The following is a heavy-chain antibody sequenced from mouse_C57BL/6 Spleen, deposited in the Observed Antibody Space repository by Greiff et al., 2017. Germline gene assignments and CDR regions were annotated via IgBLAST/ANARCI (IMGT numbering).Heavy chain of an antibody. Sequence: QVQLQQPGAELVKPGASVQMSCKASGYTFTSYWITWVKQRPGQGLEWIGDIYPGSGSTNYNEKFKSKATLTVDTSSSTAYMQLSSLTSEDSAVYYCARSPLYYGSSSWYFDVWGTGTTVTVSS. J-gene: IGHJ1*03. V-gene: IGHV1-55*01. CDR1: GYTFTSYW. CDR3: ARSPLYYGSSSWYFDV. CDR2: IYPGSGST. D-gene: IGHD1-1*01.